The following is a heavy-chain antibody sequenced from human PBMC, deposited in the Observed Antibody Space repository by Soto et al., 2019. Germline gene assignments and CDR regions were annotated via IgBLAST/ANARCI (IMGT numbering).Heavy chain of an antibody. CDR3: AGVVWFRGMDV. CDR1: GDSVSSSSAA. Sequence: SQTLSLTCDISGDSVSSSSAAWNWIRQSPSRGLEWLGRTYYRSKLIHEYTLSMESRITINPDTSKNQFSLHIYSVTPEDTAVYYCAGVVWFRGMDVWGQGTPVTVSS. J-gene: IGHJ6*02. V-gene: IGHV6-1*01. D-gene: IGHD3-16*01. CDR2: TYYRSKLIH.